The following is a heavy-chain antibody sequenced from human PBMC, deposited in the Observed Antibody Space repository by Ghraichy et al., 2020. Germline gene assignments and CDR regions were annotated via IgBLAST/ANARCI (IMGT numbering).Heavy chain of an antibody. V-gene: IGHV1-2*02. CDR1: GYTFTGYY. CDR2: INPNSGGT. J-gene: IGHJ5*02. D-gene: IGHD6-19*01. CDR3: ARVGAVAANWFDP. Sequence: ASVKVSCKASGYTFTGYYMHWVRQAPGQGLEWMGWINPNSGGTNYAQKFQGRVTMTRDTSISTAYMELSRLRSDDTAVYYCARVGAVAANWFDPWGQGTLVTVSS.